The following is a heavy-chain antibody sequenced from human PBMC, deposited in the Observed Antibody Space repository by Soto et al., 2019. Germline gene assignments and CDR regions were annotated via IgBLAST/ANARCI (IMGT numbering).Heavy chain of an antibody. V-gene: IGHV3-23*01. D-gene: IGHD2-8*01. CDR1: GFTFINYA. Sequence: EVQLLESGGGLVQPGGSLRLSCAASGFTFINYAMIWVRQAPGKGLEWVSTISGGGDGTYYADSVKGPFTISRDNSNNTLYLQMNSPRPEDTPIYHCAKKSLGSIKTFCSNSDCHYAFDLWGQGTVVTVSS. J-gene: IGHJ3*01. CDR3: AKKSLGSIKTFCSNSDCHYAFDL. CDR2: ISGGGDGT.